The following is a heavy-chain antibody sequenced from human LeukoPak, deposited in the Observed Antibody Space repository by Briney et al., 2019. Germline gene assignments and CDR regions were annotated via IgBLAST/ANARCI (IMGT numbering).Heavy chain of an antibody. V-gene: IGHV3-23*01. D-gene: IGHD3-10*01. CDR1: GLTFSNYA. J-gene: IGHJ4*02. Sequence: GGSLRLSCAASGLTFSNYAVNWVRQAPGKGLEWVSAITSTYITEHYADSVKGRFTISRDNSKNTLYLQMDSLRAEDTAVYYCARERRSFSLVRGVSAAFDYWGQGALVIVSS. CDR2: ITSTYITE. CDR3: ARERRSFSLVRGVSAAFDY.